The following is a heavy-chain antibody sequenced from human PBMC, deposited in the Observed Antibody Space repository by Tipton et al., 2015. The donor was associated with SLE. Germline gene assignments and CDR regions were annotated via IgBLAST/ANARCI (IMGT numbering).Heavy chain of an antibody. J-gene: IGHJ5*02. V-gene: IGHV3-43*01. CDR1: GFTFDDYT. CDR2: ISWDGGST. Sequence: SLRLSCAASGFTFDDYTMHWVRQAPGKGLEWVSLISWDGGSTYYADSVKGRFTISRDNSKNSLYLQMNSLRTEDTALYYCAKSVAGSASWFDPWGQGTLVTVSS. D-gene: IGHD4-23*01. CDR3: AKSVAGSASWFDP.